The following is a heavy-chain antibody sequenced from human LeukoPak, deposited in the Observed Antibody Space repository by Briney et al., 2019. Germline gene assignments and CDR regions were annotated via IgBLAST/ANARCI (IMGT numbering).Heavy chain of an antibody. J-gene: IGHJ6*04. V-gene: IGHV3-48*03. Sequence: GGSLRLSCAASGFTFSSYEMNWVRQAPGKGLEWVSYISSSGSTIYYADSVKGRYTISRDNAKNSLYLQMNSLRAEDTAVYYCAELGITMIGGVWGKGTTVTISS. CDR3: AELGITMIGGV. CDR1: GFTFSSYE. D-gene: IGHD3-10*02. CDR2: ISSSGSTI.